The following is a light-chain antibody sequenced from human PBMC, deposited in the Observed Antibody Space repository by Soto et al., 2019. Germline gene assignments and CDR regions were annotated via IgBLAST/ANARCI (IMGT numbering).Light chain of an antibody. CDR3: HQYNSFSSWT. CDR2: DAS. V-gene: IGKV1-5*01. Sequence: DNQMTQSPSTLAASVGDRVTITCRASQSISSWLAWYQQKPGKAPKLLIYDASSLESGVPSRFSGSGSGTEFTLTVSRLQPDDFATYYCHQYNSFSSWTFGQGTRVEIK. J-gene: IGKJ1*01. CDR1: QSISSW.